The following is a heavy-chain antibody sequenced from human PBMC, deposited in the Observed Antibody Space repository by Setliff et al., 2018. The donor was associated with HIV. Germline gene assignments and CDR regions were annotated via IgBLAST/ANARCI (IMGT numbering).Heavy chain of an antibody. J-gene: IGHJ5*01. V-gene: IGHV4-34*01. CDR2: INHSGST. CDR1: GGSFNEYY. Sequence: SETLSLTCAVYGGSFNEYYWNWIRQIPGKGLEWIGEINHSGSTNYNESLKRRLRISVDTSKNQFSLSLNSVTAADTAVYYCARAYRDNVWGSWGQISSWFDSWGQGNLVTVSS. CDR3: ARAYRDNVWGSWGQISSWFDS. D-gene: IGHD3-16*01.